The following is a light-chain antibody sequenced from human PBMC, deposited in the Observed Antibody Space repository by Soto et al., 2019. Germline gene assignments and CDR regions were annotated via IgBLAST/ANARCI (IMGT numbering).Light chain of an antibody. CDR1: KLGDKY. V-gene: IGLV3-1*01. CDR3: QAWDSSIFEV. Sequence: SYELTQPPSVSVSPGQTASITCSGDKLGDKYACWYQQKPGQSPVLVIYQDSKRPSGIPERFSGSNSGNTATLTISGTQAMDEADYYCQAWDSSIFEVFGGGTKVTVL. J-gene: IGLJ2*01. CDR2: QDS.